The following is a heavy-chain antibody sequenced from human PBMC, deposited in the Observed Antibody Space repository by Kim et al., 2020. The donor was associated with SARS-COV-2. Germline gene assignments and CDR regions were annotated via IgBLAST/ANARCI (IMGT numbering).Heavy chain of an antibody. V-gene: IGHV3-43*02. D-gene: IGHD3-3*01. Sequence: GGSLRLSCAASGFTFDDYAMHWVRQAPGKGLEWVSLISGDGGSTYYADSVKGRFTISRDNSKNSLYLQMNSLRTEDTALYYCAKDHDFWSGSSDYYGMDVWGQGTTVTVSS. CDR3: AKDHDFWSGSSDYYGMDV. CDR2: ISGDGGST. J-gene: IGHJ6*02. CDR1: GFTFDDYA.